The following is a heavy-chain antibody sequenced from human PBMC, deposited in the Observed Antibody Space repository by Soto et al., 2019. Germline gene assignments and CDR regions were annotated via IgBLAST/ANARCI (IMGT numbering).Heavy chain of an antibody. Sequence: QVQLQESGPGLVKPSETLSLTCTVSGGSISSYYWSWIRQPPGKGLEWIGYIYYSGSTNYNPSLSSRVTISLDTSKNQFSLNLSSVTAADTAVYYCSSWNYGDYVPAYAFDIWGQGTMVTVSS. CDR1: GGSISSYY. CDR2: IYYSGST. D-gene: IGHD4-17*01. J-gene: IGHJ3*02. CDR3: SSWNYGDYVPAYAFDI. V-gene: IGHV4-59*01.